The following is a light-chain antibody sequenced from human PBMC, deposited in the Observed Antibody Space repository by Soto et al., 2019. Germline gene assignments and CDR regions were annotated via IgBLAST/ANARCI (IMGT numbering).Light chain of an antibody. CDR3: RQHDNCPIT. J-gene: IGKJ5*01. CDR2: AAS. CDR1: QGISTC. Sequence: DIKLTHSPFSLSASVWDRVAITSRAGQGISTCLVGYQQKPAEAPKNLIYAASTRQTGVPSRFSGGGSGTEFTLTISSLQPEDSATYYCRQHDNCPITFGQGTQLEIK. V-gene: IGKV1-9*01.